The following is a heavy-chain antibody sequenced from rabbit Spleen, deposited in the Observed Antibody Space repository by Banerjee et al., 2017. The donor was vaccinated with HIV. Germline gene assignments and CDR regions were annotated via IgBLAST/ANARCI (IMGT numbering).Heavy chain of an antibody. CDR1: GFSFSDIYW. V-gene: IGHV1S45*01. CDR3: ARLHDVNEYMDL. Sequence: QEQLEESGGGLVKPGASLTLTCTASGFSFSDIYWICWVRQAPGKGLEWIGCIYAGSSGSTYYASWAKGRFTISKTSSATVTLQMTSLTAADTATYFCARLHDVNEYMDLWGPGTLVTVS. J-gene: IGHJ6*01. CDR2: IYAGSSGST.